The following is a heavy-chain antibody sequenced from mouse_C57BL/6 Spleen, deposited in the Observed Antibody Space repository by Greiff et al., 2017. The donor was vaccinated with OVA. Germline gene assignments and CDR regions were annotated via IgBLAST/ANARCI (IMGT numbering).Heavy chain of an antibody. D-gene: IGHD4-1*01. Sequence: QVQLQQSGAELVMPGASVKLSCKASGYTFTSYWMHWVKQRPGQGLEWIGEIDPSDSYTNYNQKFKGKSTLTVDKSSSTAYMQLSSLTSEDSAVYYCARSGTGSAMDYWGQGTSVTVSS. J-gene: IGHJ4*01. CDR2: IDPSDSYT. CDR1: GYTFTSYW. V-gene: IGHV1-69*01. CDR3: ARSGTGSAMDY.